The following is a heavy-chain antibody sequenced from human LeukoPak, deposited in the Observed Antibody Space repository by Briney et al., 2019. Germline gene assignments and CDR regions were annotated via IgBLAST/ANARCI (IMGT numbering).Heavy chain of an antibody. CDR1: GYTLTELS. Sequence: ASVKVSCKVSGYTLTELSMHWVQQAPGKGLEWMGGFDPEDGETIYAQKFQGRVTMTEDTSTDTAYMELSSLRSEDTAVYYCATDYYDSSGYYPGGMDVWGQGTTVTVSS. CDR3: ATDYYDSSGYYPGGMDV. V-gene: IGHV1-24*01. D-gene: IGHD3-22*01. CDR2: FDPEDGET. J-gene: IGHJ6*02.